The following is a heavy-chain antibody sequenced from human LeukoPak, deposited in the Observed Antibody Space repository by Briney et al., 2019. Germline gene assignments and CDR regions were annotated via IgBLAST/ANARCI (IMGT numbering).Heavy chain of an antibody. CDR2: IYHSGST. CDR1: GGSISSSNW. V-gene: IGHV4-4*02. J-gene: IGHJ3*02. CDR3: ARGPSNWKEAYDAFDI. Sequence: PSETLSLTCAVSGGSISSSNWWSWVRQPPGKGLEWIGEIYHSGSTNYNPSLKSRVTISVDKSKNQFSLKLSSVTAADTAVYYCARGPSNWKEAYDAFDIWGQGTMVTVSS. D-gene: IGHD1-1*01.